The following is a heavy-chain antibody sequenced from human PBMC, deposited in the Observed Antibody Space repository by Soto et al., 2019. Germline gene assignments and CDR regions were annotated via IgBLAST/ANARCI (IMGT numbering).Heavy chain of an antibody. V-gene: IGHV1-18*01. Sequence: ASVKVSCKASGYTFTSYGISWVRQAPGQGLEWMGWISAYNGNTNYAQKLQGRVTMTTDTSTSTAYMELRSLRSDDTVVYYCASSSSGVYFQHWGQGTLVTVSS. CDR2: ISAYNGNT. CDR3: ASSSSGVYFQH. J-gene: IGHJ1*01. D-gene: IGHD6-13*01. CDR1: GYTFTSYG.